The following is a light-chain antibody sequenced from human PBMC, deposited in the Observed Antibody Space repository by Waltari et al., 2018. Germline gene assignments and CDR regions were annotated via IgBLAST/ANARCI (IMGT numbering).Light chain of an antibody. J-gene: IGKJ4*01. CDR1: QSVRSY. CDR2: DAS. V-gene: IGKV3-11*01. CDR3: QQRSNWPLT. Sequence: EIVLPQSPATLSFSPDESANLSCRASQSVRSYLDWSQQKRGQAPRLLIYDASNRATGIPARFSGSGSGADFTLTISSLETEDFAVYYGQQRSNWPLTFGGGTKVESK.